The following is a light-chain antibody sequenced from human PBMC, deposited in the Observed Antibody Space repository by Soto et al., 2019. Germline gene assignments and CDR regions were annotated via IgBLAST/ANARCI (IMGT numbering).Light chain of an antibody. Sequence: EIVMTQSPATLSVSAGATATLSGRASQSVSSNLAWYQQKPGQSPRLLIYGASTRATGIPARFSGSGSGTEFTLTISSLQSEDFAVYYCQQYNNWPRTFGQGTKVDIK. J-gene: IGKJ1*01. CDR3: QQYNNWPRT. V-gene: IGKV3-15*01. CDR1: QSVSSN. CDR2: GAS.